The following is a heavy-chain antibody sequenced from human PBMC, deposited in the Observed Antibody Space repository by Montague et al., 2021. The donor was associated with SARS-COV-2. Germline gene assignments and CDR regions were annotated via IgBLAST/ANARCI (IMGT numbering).Heavy chain of an antibody. Sequence: SETLSLTCTVSGGSISSSSYYWGWIRQPPGKGLEWIGSIYYSGSTYYNPSLKSRVTISVDTSKNQFSLKLSSVTAADTAVYYCARRGKGSDYDILTGYYYYYYMDVWGKGTTVTVSS. CDR2: IYYSGST. V-gene: IGHV4-39*01. D-gene: IGHD3-9*01. CDR1: GGSISSSSYY. CDR3: ARRGKGSDYDILTGYYYYYYMDV. J-gene: IGHJ6*03.